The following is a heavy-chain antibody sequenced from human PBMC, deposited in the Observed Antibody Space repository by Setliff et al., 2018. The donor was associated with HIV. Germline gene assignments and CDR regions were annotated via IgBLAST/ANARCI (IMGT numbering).Heavy chain of an antibody. V-gene: IGHV5-51*01. J-gene: IGHJ3*02. CDR2: IYPADSDT. Sequence: GESLKISCQGSGYRFTSYWIAWVRQMPGKGLEWMGIIYPADSDTRYSPSFQGQVTISADKSISTAYLQWSSLKASDTAMYYCARRKDDSSGYYRPHGAFDIWGQGTMVTVSS. D-gene: IGHD3-22*01. CDR3: ARRKDDSSGYYRPHGAFDI. CDR1: GYRFTSYW.